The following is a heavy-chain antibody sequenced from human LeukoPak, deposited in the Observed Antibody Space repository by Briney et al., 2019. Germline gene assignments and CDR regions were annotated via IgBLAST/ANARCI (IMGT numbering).Heavy chain of an antibody. CDR1: GGSISSHY. CDR2: MSDSGNT. V-gene: IGHV4-59*11. CDR3: ARINRLAVTATPANNYYNGLDV. Sequence: SETLSLTCTVSGGSISSHYWSWIRQPPGTGLEWIGYMSDSGNTEYNPSLKSRLTISVDTSKSQLSLRLTSVTAADTAVYYCARINRLAVTATPANNYYNGLDVWGQGTSVTVSS. D-gene: IGHD2-21*02. J-gene: IGHJ6*02.